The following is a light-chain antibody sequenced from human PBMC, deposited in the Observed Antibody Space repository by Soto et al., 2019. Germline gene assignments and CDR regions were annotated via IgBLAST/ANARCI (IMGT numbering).Light chain of an antibody. CDR2: TAS. J-gene: IGKJ2*01. CDR1: QGISSY. Sequence: DIQLTQSPSFLSASVGDRVTITCRASQGISSYLAWYQQEPGKAPSLLIYTASTLQRGVPSRFSGSGSGTEFPLTISSLQPEDFAIYYCKQLNSSPYTFGQGPKRE. CDR3: KQLNSSPYT. V-gene: IGKV1-9*01.